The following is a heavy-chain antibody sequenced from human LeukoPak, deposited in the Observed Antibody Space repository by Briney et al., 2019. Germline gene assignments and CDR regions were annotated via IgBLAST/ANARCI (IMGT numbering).Heavy chain of an antibody. CDR1: GFTFSSYA. CDR3: AKGDGSTFDY. CDR2: ISGSGDNT. D-gene: IGHD3-10*01. V-gene: IGHV3-23*01. J-gene: IGHJ4*02. Sequence: GGSLRLSCAASGFTFSSYALTWVRQAPGQGLEWVSGISGSGDNTDYADSVKGRFTISRDNSKNALYLQMNSLRAEDTAVYYCAKGDGSTFDYWGQGTLVTVSS.